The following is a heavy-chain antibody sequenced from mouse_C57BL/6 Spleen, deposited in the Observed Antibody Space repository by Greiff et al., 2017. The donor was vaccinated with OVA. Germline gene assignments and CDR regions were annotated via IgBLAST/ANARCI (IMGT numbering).Heavy chain of an antibody. D-gene: IGHD2-3*01. Sequence: EVQVVESGGGLVKPGGSLKLSCAASGFTFSSYAMSWVRQTPEKRLEWVATISDGGSYTYYPDNVKGRFTISRDNAKNNLYLQMSHLKSEDTAMYYCARFYDGYLAYWGQGTLVTVSA. CDR3: ARFYDGYLAY. J-gene: IGHJ3*01. CDR2: ISDGGSYT. CDR1: GFTFSSYA. V-gene: IGHV5-4*01.